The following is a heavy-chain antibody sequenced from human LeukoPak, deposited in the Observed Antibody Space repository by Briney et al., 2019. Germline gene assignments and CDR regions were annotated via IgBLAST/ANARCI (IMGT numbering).Heavy chain of an antibody. Sequence: SETLSLTCTVSGDSFTTYYWSWIRQPAGKGLEWIGRISTSGYTNYIPSLKSRLTMSIDTSKNQFSLKLTSVTAADTAVYYCARESPRRQNVAARSVGYWLDPWGQGSLVTVSS. CDR2: ISTSGYT. CDR1: GDSFTTYY. V-gene: IGHV4-4*07. D-gene: IGHD2-21*01. CDR3: ARESPRRQNVAARSVGYWLDP. J-gene: IGHJ5*02.